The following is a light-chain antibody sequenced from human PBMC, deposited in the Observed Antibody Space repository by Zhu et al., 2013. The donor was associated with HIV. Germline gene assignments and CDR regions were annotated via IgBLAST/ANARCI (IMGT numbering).Light chain of an antibody. J-gene: IGLJ1*01. CDR3: SSYAGSSYV. Sequence: QSALTQPASVSGPPGQSVTISCTGTSSDVGSYNYVSWYQQHPGKAPKLMIYEVSKRPSGVPDRFSGSKSGNMASLTVSGLQAEDEADYYCSSYAGSSYVFGTGTKVTVL. CDR1: SSDVGSYNY. V-gene: IGLV2-8*01. CDR2: EVS.